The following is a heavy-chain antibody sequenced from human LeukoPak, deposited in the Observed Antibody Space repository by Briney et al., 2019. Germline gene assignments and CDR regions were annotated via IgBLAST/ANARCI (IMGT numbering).Heavy chain of an antibody. D-gene: IGHD6-19*01. CDR3: ARARWLDAFDY. J-gene: IGHJ4*02. Sequence: GGTLRPSCAASGFTFSSYWIHWVRQAPGKGLGWVSRINSDGSTTNYADSAKGRFTISRDNAKNTLYLQMNSLRADDTAVYYCARARWLDAFDYWGQGTLVTVSS. V-gene: IGHV3-74*01. CDR2: INSDGSTT. CDR1: GFTFSSYW.